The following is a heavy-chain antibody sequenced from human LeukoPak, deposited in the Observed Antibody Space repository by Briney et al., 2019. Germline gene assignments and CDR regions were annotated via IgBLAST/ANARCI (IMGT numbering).Heavy chain of an antibody. Sequence: SETLSLTCAVYGGSFSGYYWTWIRQPPGKGLEWIGEINHSGSTNYNPSLNSRVTISVDTSKRQFSLKLSSVTAADTAVYYCARRRPITMIVVVTNNWFDPWGQGTLVTVSS. J-gene: IGHJ5*02. CDR2: INHSGST. CDR1: GGSFSGYY. V-gene: IGHV4-34*01. D-gene: IGHD3-22*01. CDR3: ARRRPITMIVVVTNNWFDP.